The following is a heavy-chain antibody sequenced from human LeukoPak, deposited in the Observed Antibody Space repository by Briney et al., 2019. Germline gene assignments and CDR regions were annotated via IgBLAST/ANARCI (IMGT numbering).Heavy chain of an antibody. V-gene: IGHV3-21*01. CDR2: ISSSSRYI. Sequence: GGSLRLSCAASGFTFSSYSMNWLRQAPEEGLEWVSCISSSSRYIYYSDSVKGRFTISRDNAKNSLYLQMNSLRAEDTAVYYCARDEYSSGWYLGQGTLVTVSS. J-gene: IGHJ1*01. CDR3: ARDEYSSGWY. D-gene: IGHD6-19*01. CDR1: GFTFSSYS.